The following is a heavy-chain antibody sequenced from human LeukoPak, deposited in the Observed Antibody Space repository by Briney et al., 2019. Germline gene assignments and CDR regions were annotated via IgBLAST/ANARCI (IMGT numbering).Heavy chain of an antibody. Sequence: SETLSLTCAVSGGSFSGYYWSWIRQPPGKGLEWIGEINHSGSTNYNPSLKSRVTISVDTSKNQFSLKLSSVTAADTAVYYCARGLKRIAAGDYWGQGTLVTVSS. V-gene: IGHV4-34*01. D-gene: IGHD6-13*01. CDR1: GGSFSGYY. CDR2: INHSGST. J-gene: IGHJ4*02. CDR3: ARGLKRIAAGDY.